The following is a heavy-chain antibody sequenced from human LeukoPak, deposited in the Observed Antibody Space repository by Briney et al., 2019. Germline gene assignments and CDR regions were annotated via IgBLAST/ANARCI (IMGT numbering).Heavy chain of an antibody. CDR2: ISSSGSTI. Sequence: GGSLRLSCAASGFTFSSYEMNWVRQAQGKGVGWVSYISSSGSTIYYADSVKGRFTISRDNAKNSLYLQMNSLRAEDTAVYYCAELGITMIGGVWGKGTTVTISS. D-gene: IGHD3-10*02. V-gene: IGHV3-48*03. CDR3: AELGITMIGGV. CDR1: GFTFSSYE. J-gene: IGHJ6*04.